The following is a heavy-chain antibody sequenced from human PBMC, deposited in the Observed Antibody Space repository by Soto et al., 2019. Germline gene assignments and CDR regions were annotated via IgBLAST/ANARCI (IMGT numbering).Heavy chain of an antibody. J-gene: IGHJ4*02. Sequence: QVQLVQSGAEVKKPGSSVKVSCKASGGTFSSYAISWVRQAPGQVLEWMGGIIPIFGTANYAQKFQGRVTITADDSTSTAYMELSSVRSEDTAVYYCARESRYCSGGSCYFLPGIDYWGEGTLVTVSS. V-gene: IGHV1-69*12. CDR3: ARESRYCSGGSCYFLPGIDY. D-gene: IGHD2-15*01. CDR1: GGTFSSYA. CDR2: IIPIFGTA.